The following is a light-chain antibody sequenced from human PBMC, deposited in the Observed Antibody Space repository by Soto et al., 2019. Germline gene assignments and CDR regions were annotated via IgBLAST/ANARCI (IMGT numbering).Light chain of an antibody. J-gene: IGKJ1*01. CDR2: AAS. Sequence: DIQMTQFPSSLSASVGDRVTITCRASQSISSRLNWYHQKAGKAPKLLIYAASSLQSGVPSRFSGTGSGTDFTLIISSLQPEDFATYYCQQSYGAPWTFGQGTKVEIK. CDR3: QQSYGAPWT. V-gene: IGKV1-39*01. CDR1: QSISSR.